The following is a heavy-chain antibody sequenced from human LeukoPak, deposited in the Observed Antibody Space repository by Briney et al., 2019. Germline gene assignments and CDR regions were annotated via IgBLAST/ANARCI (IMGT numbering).Heavy chain of an antibody. J-gene: IGHJ3*02. CDR1: GGSISNYC. D-gene: IGHD2-2*01. CDR3: ARSRLLWAFDI. CDR2: IYYSGST. V-gene: IGHV4-59*08. Sequence: SETLSLTCTVSGGSISNYCWSWIRQPPGKGLEWIGYIYYSGSTNYNPSLKSRVTISVDTSKNQFSLKLSSVTAADTAVYYCARSRLLWAFDIWGQGTMVTVSS.